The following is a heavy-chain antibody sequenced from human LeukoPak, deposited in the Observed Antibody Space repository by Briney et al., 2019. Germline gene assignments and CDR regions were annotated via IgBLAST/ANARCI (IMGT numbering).Heavy chain of an antibody. CDR1: GFTFSSYA. V-gene: IGHV3-23*01. CDR2: ISGSGGST. Sequence: GGSLRLSCAASGFTFSSYAMSWVRHAPGKGLEWVSAISGSGGSTYYADSVKGRFTISRDNSKNTLYLQMNSLRAEDTAVYYCAKRNRKGYYYYYMDVWGKGTTVTVSS. J-gene: IGHJ6*03. CDR3: AKRNRKGYYYYYMDV. D-gene: IGHD1-14*01.